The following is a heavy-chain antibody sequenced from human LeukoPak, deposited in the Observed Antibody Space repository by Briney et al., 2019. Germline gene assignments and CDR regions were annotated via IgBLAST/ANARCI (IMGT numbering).Heavy chain of an antibody. CDR1: GFTFSSYD. CDR2: ISGSGGST. J-gene: IGHJ6*03. CDR3: AKEYCSSTSCYTGNYYYYYYMDV. V-gene: IGHV3-23*01. Sequence: GGSLRLSCAASGFTFSSYDMSWVRQAPGEGLEGVSAISGSGGSTYYADSVKGRFTISRDNSKNTLYLQMNSLRAEDTAVYYCAKEYCSSTSCYTGNYYYYYYMDVWGTGTTVTVSS. D-gene: IGHD2-2*02.